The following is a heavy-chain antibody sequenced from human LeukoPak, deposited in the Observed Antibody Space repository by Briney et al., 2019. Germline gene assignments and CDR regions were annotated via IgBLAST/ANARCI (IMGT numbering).Heavy chain of an antibody. J-gene: IGHJ4*02. CDR1: GGSISSYY. Sequence: SETLSPTCTVSGGSISSYYWSWIRQPPGKGLEWIGYIYYSGGTNYNPSLKSRVTISVDTSKNQFFLKLSSVTAADTAVYYCARAGGDGISLGLFDYWGQGTLVTVSS. V-gene: IGHV4-59*01. D-gene: IGHD3/OR15-3a*01. CDR2: IYYSGGT. CDR3: ARAGGDGISLGLFDY.